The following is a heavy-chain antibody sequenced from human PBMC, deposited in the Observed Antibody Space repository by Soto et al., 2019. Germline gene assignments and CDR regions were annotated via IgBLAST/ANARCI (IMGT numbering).Heavy chain of an antibody. CDR1: GFTFSDYG. D-gene: IGHD2-8*01. Sequence: QVQLVESGGDVVQPGRSLRLSCAASGFTFSDYGMHWVRQAPGKGLEWVAVISYDGSNKYYADSVKGRFTISRDDSKNTLYLHMNSLRAEDTAVYYCAKVVLRFGTMNGKDVWGQGTTVTVSS. CDR3: AKVVLRFGTMNGKDV. CDR2: ISYDGSNK. V-gene: IGHV3-30*18. J-gene: IGHJ6*02.